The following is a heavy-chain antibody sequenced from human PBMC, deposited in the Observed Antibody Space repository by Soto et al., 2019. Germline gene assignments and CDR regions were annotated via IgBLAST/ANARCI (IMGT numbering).Heavy chain of an antibody. D-gene: IGHD2-8*01. Sequence: EVQLLESGGGLVQPGESLRLSCAATGFTFSIHAMSWVRQAPGKGLEWVSTIGSNDIYYADSAKGQFTISSDNSKNMLFLQMNSLRADATAVYVCAKDHFNGNGVFDCFAVWGQGTMVTVSS. CDR1: GFTFSIHA. V-gene: IGHV3-23*01. CDR3: AKDHFNGNGVFDCFAV. CDR2: IGSNDI. J-gene: IGHJ3*01.